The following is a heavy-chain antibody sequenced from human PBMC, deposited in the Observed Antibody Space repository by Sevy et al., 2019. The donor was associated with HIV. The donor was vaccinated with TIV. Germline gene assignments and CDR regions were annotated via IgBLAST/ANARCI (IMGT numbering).Heavy chain of an antibody. CDR1: GYTFTSYY. CDR3: ARFSSCCNLTAGMDV. V-gene: IGHV1-46*01. J-gene: IGHJ6*02. CDR2: INPSGGST. D-gene: IGHD2-15*01. Sequence: ASVKVSCKASGYTFTSYYMHWVRQAPGQGLEWMGIINPSGGSTSYAQKFQGRVTMTRDTSTSTVYMELSSLRSEDTAVYYCARFSSCCNLTAGMDVWGQGTTVTVSS.